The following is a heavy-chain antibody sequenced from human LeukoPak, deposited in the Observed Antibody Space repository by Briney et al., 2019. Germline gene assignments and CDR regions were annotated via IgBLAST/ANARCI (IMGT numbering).Heavy chain of an antibody. V-gene: IGHV4-59*01. J-gene: IGHJ4*02. CDR3: AKDPGDGYLDY. Sequence: SETLSLTCTVSGGSISSYYWSWIRQPPGKGLEWIGYIYYSGSTNYNPSLKSRVTISVDTSKNQFSLKLSSVTAADTAVYYCAKDPGDGYLDYWGQGTLVTVSS. CDR1: GGSISSYY. CDR2: IYYSGST. D-gene: IGHD5-24*01.